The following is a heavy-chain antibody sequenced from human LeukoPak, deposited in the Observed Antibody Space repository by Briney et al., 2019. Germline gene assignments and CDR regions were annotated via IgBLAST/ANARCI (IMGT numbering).Heavy chain of an antibody. V-gene: IGHV4-59*01. Sequence: PSETLSLTCTVSGGSISSYYWSWIRQPPGKGLEWIGYSYYSGSTNYNPSLKSRVTISVDTSKNQFSLKLSSVTAADTAVYYCAREGYGSGSYSHGAFDIWGQGTMVTVSS. J-gene: IGHJ3*02. CDR2: SYYSGST. D-gene: IGHD3-10*01. CDR3: AREGYGSGSYSHGAFDI. CDR1: GGSISSYY.